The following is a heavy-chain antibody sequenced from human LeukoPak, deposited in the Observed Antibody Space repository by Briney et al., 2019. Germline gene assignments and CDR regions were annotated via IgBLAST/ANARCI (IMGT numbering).Heavy chain of an antibody. D-gene: IGHD6-19*01. V-gene: IGHV4-59*11. CDR2: IYYSGTT. CDR3: ARDSSFIDAFDI. J-gene: IGHJ3*02. CDR1: GGSISGHY. Sequence: ASETLSLTCTVSGGSISGHYWSWIRQPPGRELEWIGYIYYSGTTNYNPSLKSRVTISVDTSKNQFSLKLSSVTAADTAVYYCARDSSFIDAFDIWGQGTMVTVSS.